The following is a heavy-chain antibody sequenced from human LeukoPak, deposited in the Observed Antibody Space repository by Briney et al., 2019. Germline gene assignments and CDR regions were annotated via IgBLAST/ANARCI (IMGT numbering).Heavy chain of an antibody. V-gene: IGHV4-39*01. CDR2: IYYSGST. CDR1: GGSISSSTYY. D-gene: IGHD5-18*01. J-gene: IGHJ6*02. CDR3: ARQSNVDTAMITYYYGMDV. Sequence: SETLSLTCIVSGGSISSSTYYWGWIRQPPGKGLEWIGSIYYSGSTYYTPSLKSRVTIFVDTSKNQFSLKLSSVTAADTAVYYCARQSNVDTAMITYYYGMDVWGQGTTVTVSS.